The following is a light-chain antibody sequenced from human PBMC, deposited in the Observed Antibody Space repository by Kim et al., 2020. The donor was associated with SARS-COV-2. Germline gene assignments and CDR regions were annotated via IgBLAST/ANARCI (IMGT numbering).Light chain of an antibody. J-gene: IGKJ2*03. Sequence: PGERATLSCRASQSARSNYLAWYQQKPGQAPRLVIYGAFRRATGIPDRFSGSGTGTDFTLTISRLEPEDFAVYYCQQYGSSPPYSFGQGTKL. CDR3: QQYGSSPPYS. V-gene: IGKV3-20*01. CDR1: QSARSNY. CDR2: GAF.